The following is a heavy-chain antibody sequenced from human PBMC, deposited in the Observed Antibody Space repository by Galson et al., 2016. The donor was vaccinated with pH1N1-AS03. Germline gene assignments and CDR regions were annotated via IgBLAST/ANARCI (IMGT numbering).Heavy chain of an antibody. V-gene: IGHV5-51*01. CDR3: ARRETEVGTDF. CDR1: GYTFSSYW. D-gene: IGHD1-1*01. CDR2: IYPGDSDT. Sequence: QSGAEVKKPGESLKISCKGSGYTFSSYWIAWVRQMPGKGLEWMGIIYPGDSDTKYSPAFQSQVTFSVDKSVNTAYLQWSSLKASDTAMYYCARRETEVGTDFWGQGTLVTVSS. J-gene: IGHJ4*02.